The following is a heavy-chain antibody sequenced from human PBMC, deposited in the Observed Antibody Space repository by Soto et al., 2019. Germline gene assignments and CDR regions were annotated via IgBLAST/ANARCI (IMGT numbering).Heavy chain of an antibody. CDR1: GFTFSSYA. CDR2: ISGSGGST. J-gene: IGHJ5*02. CDR3: AKGPGVVPAAIFQLDWFDP. Sequence: GGSLRLSCAASGFTFSSYAMSWVRQAPGKGLEWVSAISGSGGSTYYADSVKGRFTISRDNSKNTLYLQMNSLRAEDTAVYYCAKGPGVVPAAIFQLDWFDPWGQGTLVTVSS. D-gene: IGHD2-2*01. V-gene: IGHV3-23*01.